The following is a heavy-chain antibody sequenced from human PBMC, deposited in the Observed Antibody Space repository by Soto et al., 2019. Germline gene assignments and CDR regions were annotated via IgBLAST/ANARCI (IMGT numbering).Heavy chain of an antibody. CDR3: TRDLVTMRVDDAFDI. Sequence: EVQLVESGGGLVQPGGSLRLSYAVSGFTFSNYWMSWVRQAPGKGLERVANIKQDGSEMYYVDSVMGRFTISRDNAKNSVYLQMNSLRVDDTAVYYCTRDLVTMRVDDAFDIWGQGTMVTVSS. CDR2: IKQDGSEM. D-gene: IGHD3-22*01. V-gene: IGHV3-7*01. J-gene: IGHJ3*02. CDR1: GFTFSNYW.